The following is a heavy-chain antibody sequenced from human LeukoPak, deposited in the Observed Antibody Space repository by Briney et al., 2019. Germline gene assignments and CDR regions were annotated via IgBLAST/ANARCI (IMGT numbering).Heavy chain of an antibody. D-gene: IGHD3-10*01. J-gene: IGHJ3*02. CDR3: VRSRGAFDI. Sequence: GGPLRLSCAASGFTFSSHAMHWVRQAPGKGLEYVSSISTNGDNTKYADPLKGRFTIFRDNSKNTLYLQMSSLRAEDTAVYYCVRSRGAFDIWGQGTLVTVSS. CDR1: GFTFSSHA. CDR2: ISTNGDNT. V-gene: IGHV3-64D*09.